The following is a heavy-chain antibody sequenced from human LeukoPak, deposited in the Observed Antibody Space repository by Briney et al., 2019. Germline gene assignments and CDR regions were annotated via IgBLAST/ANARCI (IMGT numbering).Heavy chain of an antibody. D-gene: IGHD2-21*02. CDR1: GFSFSNYA. CDR3: ARGYCGGDCYGD. Sequence: GGSLRLSCAASGFSFSNYAMNWVRQAPGKGLEWVSSIDGSSSHIYYADSVKGRFTISRDNTKSSLYLQMNSLRVEDMAVYYCARGYCGGDCYGDWGQGTLVTVSS. J-gene: IGHJ1*01. V-gene: IGHV3-21*01. CDR2: IDGSSSHI.